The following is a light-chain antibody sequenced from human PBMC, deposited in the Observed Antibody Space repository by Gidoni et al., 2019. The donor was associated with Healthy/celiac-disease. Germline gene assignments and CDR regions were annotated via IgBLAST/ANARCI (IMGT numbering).Light chain of an antibody. Sequence: DIQMTQYPSSRSASVGDRVTITCRASQSISSYLNWYQQKPGKAPTLLIYAASSLQSGVPSRFSGSGSGTDFTITISRLQPEDFATYYYQQSYSTPRTFGQXTKVEIK. CDR2: AAS. V-gene: IGKV1-39*01. CDR3: QQSYSTPRT. J-gene: IGKJ1*01. CDR1: QSISSY.